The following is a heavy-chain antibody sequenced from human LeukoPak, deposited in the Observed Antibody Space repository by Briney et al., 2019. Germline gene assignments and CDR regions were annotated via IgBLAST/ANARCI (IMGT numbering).Heavy chain of an antibody. V-gene: IGHV3-48*04. CDR1: GFTFSNAW. CDR2: ISSSGSTI. Sequence: GGSLRLSCAASGFTFSNAWMNWVRQAPGKGLEWVSYISSSGSTIYYADSVKGRFTISRDNAKNSLYLQMNSLRAEDTAVYYCARDPGTSYYYDSSGYWGQGTLVTVSS. J-gene: IGHJ4*02. D-gene: IGHD3-22*01. CDR3: ARDPGTSYYYDSSGY.